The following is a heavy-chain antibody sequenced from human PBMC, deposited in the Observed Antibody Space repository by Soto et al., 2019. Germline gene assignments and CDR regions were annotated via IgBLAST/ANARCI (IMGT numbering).Heavy chain of an antibody. Sequence: PSETLSLTCNVSGGSMSEYCWSWIRQSPGKGLEWSGYIYYLGSTDYNPSLKSRVTISVDTSKRQFSLRLTSVTAADTAVYYCARDGYDGSGSPYPAYWGPGTQVTVSS. CDR3: ARDGYDGSGSPYPAY. V-gene: IGHV4-59*01. J-gene: IGHJ4*02. D-gene: IGHD3-10*01. CDR1: GGSMSEYC. CDR2: IYYLGST.